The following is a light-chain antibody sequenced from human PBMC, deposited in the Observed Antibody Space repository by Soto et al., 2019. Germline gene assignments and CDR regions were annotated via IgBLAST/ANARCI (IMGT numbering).Light chain of an antibody. CDR3: QQYSNWPPYT. V-gene: IGKV3-15*01. CDR2: GAS. CDR1: QSVSSN. Sequence: EIVMTQSPATLSVSPGERATLSCRASQSVSSNLAWHQQKPGQAPRLLIYGASTRATGIPARFSGSGSGTEFTLAISSLQSEDLAVYYCQQYSNWPPYTFGQGTKLEIK. J-gene: IGKJ2*01.